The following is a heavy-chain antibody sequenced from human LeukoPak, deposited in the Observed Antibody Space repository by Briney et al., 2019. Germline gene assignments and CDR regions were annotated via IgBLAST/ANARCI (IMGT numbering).Heavy chain of an antibody. Sequence: GASVKGSSKASGGTLSTDAIRWVRQAPGQGLEWMGRIIPILGIANYAQKFQGRVTITADKSTSTAYMELSSLRSEDTAVYYCARGKYDILTGYQGEIDWFDPWGQGTLVTVSS. CDR2: IIPILGIA. CDR3: ARGKYDILTGYQGEIDWFDP. V-gene: IGHV1-69*04. D-gene: IGHD3-9*01. J-gene: IGHJ5*02. CDR1: GGTLSTDA.